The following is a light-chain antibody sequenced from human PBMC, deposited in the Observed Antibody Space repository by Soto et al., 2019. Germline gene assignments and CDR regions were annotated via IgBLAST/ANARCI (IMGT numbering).Light chain of an antibody. V-gene: IGKV3-15*01. Sequence: EIVRPQSPGTLSVSPGERATLSCRASQSVSSNLAWYQQKTGQAPRLLIYGASTRATGIPARFSGSGSGTEFTLTISSLEPEDFAVYYCQHRGEWPPGATFGQGTRLEIK. CDR1: QSVSSN. CDR3: QHRGEWPPGAT. J-gene: IGKJ5*01. CDR2: GAS.